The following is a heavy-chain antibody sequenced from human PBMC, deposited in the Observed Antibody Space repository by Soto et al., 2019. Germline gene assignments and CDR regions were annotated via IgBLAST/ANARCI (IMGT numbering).Heavy chain of an antibody. V-gene: IGHV3-23*01. Sequence: EVQLLESGGGLVQPGGSLRLSCAASGFTFGSHAMIWVRQAPGMGLEWVSAISGSGGSAYYADSVKGRFTISRDNSINTLYLQMNSLRAEDTALYYCAKEPYSDFWSAYYYFDYWGQGTLVTVSS. CDR2: ISGSGGSA. CDR1: GFTFGSHA. J-gene: IGHJ4*02. D-gene: IGHD3-3*01. CDR3: AKEPYSDFWSAYYYFDY.